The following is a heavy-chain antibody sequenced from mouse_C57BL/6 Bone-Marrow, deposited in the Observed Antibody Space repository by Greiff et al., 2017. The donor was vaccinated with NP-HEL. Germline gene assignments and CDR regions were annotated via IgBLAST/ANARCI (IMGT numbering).Heavy chain of an antibody. D-gene: IGHD2-4*01. CDR1: GYSITSGYY. V-gene: IGHV3-6*01. CDR2: ISYDGSN. CDR3: ARETGGLPYYYAMDY. J-gene: IGHJ4*01. Sequence: EVQLQESGPGLVKPSQSLSLTCSVTGYSITSGYYWNWIRQFPGNNLEWMGYISYDGSNNYNPSLKNRISITRDTSKNQFFLKLNSVTTEDTATYYRARETGGLPYYYAMDYWGQGTSVTVSS.